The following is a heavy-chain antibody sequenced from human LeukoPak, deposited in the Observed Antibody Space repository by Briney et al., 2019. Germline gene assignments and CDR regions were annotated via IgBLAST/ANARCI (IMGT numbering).Heavy chain of an antibody. CDR1: GFTFSSYA. CDR3: ARAVGATHFDY. V-gene: IGHV3-7*04. J-gene: IGHJ4*02. CDR2: IKQDGSEK. D-gene: IGHD1-26*01. Sequence: GGSLRLSCAASGFTFSSYAMNWVRQAPGKGLEWVANIKQDGSEKFYVDSVKGRFTISRDNDKNSLCLQMNSLRAEDTAVYYCARAVGATHFDYWGQGILVTVSS.